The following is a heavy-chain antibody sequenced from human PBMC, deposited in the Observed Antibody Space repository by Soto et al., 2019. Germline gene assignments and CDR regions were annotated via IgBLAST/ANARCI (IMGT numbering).Heavy chain of an antibody. D-gene: IGHD2-2*01. CDR3: ATRRDASYYYYGMDV. V-gene: IGHV3-23*01. J-gene: IGHJ6*01. Sequence: EVQLLESGGGLVQPGGSLRLSCAASEFTFSTYAMSWVRQAPGKGLEWVSAISGSGGSTYYADSVKGRFTISRDNSKNTLVLQMNSLRAADKAVYYCATRRDASYYYYGMDVWGQGTTVTVSS. CDR2: ISGSGGST. CDR1: EFTFSTYA.